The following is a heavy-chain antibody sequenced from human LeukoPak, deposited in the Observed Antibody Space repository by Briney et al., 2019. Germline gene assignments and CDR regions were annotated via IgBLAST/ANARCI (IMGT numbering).Heavy chain of an antibody. J-gene: IGHJ4*02. CDR2: IGAYDGNT. CDR1: GYTFTSYG. D-gene: IGHD2-2*01. V-gene: IGHV1-18*01. Sequence: ASVKVSCKASGYTFTSYGISWVRQAPGQGLEWMGWIGAYDGNTNYAQKFQGRVTMTTDKSTGTAYMELRSLRSDDTAVYYCARDLRYCSSTSCYGGFFDYWGQGTLAPVSS. CDR3: ARDLRYCSSTSCYGGFFDY.